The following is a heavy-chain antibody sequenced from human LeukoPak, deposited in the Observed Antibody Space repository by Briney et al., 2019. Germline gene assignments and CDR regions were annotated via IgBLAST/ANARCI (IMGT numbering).Heavy chain of an antibody. CDR2: INTSGST. J-gene: IGHJ6*03. Sequence: KPSETLSLTCAVYGGSFGGYYWSWIRQSPGKGLEWIGEINTSGSTYYNPSLKSRLTISRETPKNQFTLRLSSVTAADTAVYYCARGRQEISMILVVMTGVTYYLDVWGNGTTVTVS. CDR1: GGSFGGYY. D-gene: IGHD3-22*01. CDR3: ARGRQEISMILVVMTGVTYYLDV. V-gene: IGHV4-34*01.